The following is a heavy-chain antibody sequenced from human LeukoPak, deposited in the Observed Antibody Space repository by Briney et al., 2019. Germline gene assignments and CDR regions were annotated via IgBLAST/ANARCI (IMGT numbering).Heavy chain of an antibody. D-gene: IGHD3-10*01. CDR2: INYSGST. V-gene: IGHV4-59*01. J-gene: IGHJ3*02. Sequence: SETLSLTCTVSGGSISSYYWSWIRQPPGKGLEWIGYINYSGSTNYNPSLKSRVTISVDTSKNQFSLKLSSVTAADTAVYYCARAPIGRDAFDIWGQGTMVTVSS. CDR3: ARAPIGRDAFDI. CDR1: GGSISSYY.